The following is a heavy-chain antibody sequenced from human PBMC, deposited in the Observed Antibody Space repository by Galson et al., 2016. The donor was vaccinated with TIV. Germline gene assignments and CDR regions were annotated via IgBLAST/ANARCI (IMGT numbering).Heavy chain of an antibody. J-gene: IGHJ4*02. CDR1: GYIFTSWY. Sequence: SVKVSCKASGYIFTSWYMHWVRQAPGQGLEWVGIVSTSGGTTSYAQKFQGRVATTSDTSTSTVYMELNSLKSEDTAVYYCARRSQTGTLSWFDFWGQGILVTVSS. CDR3: ARRSQTGTLSWFDF. D-gene: IGHD1-1*01. V-gene: IGHV1-46*01. CDR2: VSTSGGTT.